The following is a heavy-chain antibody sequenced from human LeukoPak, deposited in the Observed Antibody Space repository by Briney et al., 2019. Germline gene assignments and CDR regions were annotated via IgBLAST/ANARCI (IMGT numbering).Heavy chain of an antibody. J-gene: IGHJ3*02. Sequence: ASVKVSCKASGYTFTGYYMHWVRQAPGQGPEWMGWINPNSGGTNYAQKFQGWVTMTRDTSISTAYMELSRLRSDDTAVYYCARDAIESSGWYAAFDIWDQGTMVTVSS. CDR3: ARDAIESSGWYAAFDI. CDR1: GYTFTGYY. D-gene: IGHD6-19*01. CDR2: INPNSGGT. V-gene: IGHV1-2*04.